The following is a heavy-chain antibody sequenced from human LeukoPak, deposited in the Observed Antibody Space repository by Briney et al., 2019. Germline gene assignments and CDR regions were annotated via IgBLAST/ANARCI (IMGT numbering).Heavy chain of an antibody. J-gene: IGHJ6*02. Sequence: PGGSPRLSCAASGFTVSSNYMSWVRQAPGKGLEWVSVIYSGGSTYYADSVKGRFTISRDNSKNTLYLQMNSLRAEDTAVYYCARDRRYCSSTSCYGYYGMDVWGQGTTVTVSS. CDR2: IYSGGST. CDR1: GFTVSSNY. CDR3: ARDRRYCSSTSCYGYYGMDV. D-gene: IGHD2-2*01. V-gene: IGHV3-53*01.